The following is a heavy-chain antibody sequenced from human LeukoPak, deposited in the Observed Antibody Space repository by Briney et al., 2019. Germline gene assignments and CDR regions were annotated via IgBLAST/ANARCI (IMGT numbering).Heavy chain of an antibody. CDR3: ARGPTMVRDLRAWFDP. J-gene: IGHJ5*02. CDR2: INPNSGGT. D-gene: IGHD3-10*01. Sequence: ASVKVSCKASGYTFTGYYMHWVRQAPGQGLEWMGWINPNSGGTNYAQKFQGRVTMTRDTSISTAYMELSRLRSDDTAVYYCARGPTMVRDLRAWFDPWGQGTLVTVSS. V-gene: IGHV1-2*02. CDR1: GYTFTGYY.